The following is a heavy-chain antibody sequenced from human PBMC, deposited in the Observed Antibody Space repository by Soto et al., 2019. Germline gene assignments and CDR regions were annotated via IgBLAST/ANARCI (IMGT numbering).Heavy chain of an antibody. J-gene: IGHJ4*02. CDR1: GFSLSTLGMS. Sequence: SGPTLVNPTQTLTLTCSFSGFSLSTLGMSVSWIRQPPGKALEWLALIDWEDEKYFSTSLQTRLSIFKDSSKSHVLLTITNVGPLDSATYFCARVSGSVQKGFDSWGQGTLVTVSS. D-gene: IGHD1-26*01. CDR2: IDWEDEK. CDR3: ARVSGSVQKGFDS. V-gene: IGHV2-70*01.